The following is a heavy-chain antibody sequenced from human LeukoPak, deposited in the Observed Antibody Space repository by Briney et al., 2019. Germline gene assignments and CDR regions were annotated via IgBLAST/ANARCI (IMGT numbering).Heavy chain of an antibody. CDR1: GYTFTGYY. CDR3: VRAGTWLRSTGYYGMDV. V-gene: IGHV1-2*02. D-gene: IGHD5-12*01. J-gene: IGHJ6*02. Sequence: ASVKVSCKASGYTFTGYYMHWVRQAPGQGLEWMGWINPNSGGTNYAQKFQGRVTMTRDTSISTAYMELSRLRSDDTAVYYCVRAGTWLRSTGYYGMDVWGQGTTVTVSS. CDR2: INPNSGGT.